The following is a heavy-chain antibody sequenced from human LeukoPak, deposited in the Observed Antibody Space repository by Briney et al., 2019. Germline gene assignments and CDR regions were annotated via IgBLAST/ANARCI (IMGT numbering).Heavy chain of an antibody. Sequence: PSETLSLTCAVYGGSFSGYYWSWIRQPPGKGLEWIGEINHSGSTNYNPSLKSRVTISVDTSKNQFSLKLSSVTAADTAVYYCARTGGYSSGWTKNYYYYYMDVWGKGTTVTISS. CDR2: INHSGST. CDR3: ARTGGYSSGWTKNYYYYYMDV. J-gene: IGHJ6*03. V-gene: IGHV4-34*01. CDR1: GGSFSGYY. D-gene: IGHD6-19*01.